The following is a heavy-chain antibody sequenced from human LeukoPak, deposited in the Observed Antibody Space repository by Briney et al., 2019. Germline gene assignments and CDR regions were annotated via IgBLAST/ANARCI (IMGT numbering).Heavy chain of an antibody. CDR3: ARHEYGLLDY. Sequence: SETLSLTCTVSGGSISSSRYYWSWIRQPPGKGREWIGSIYYSGSTYYNPSLKSRVTISVDTSKNQFSLKLSSVTAADTAVYYCARHEYGLLDYWGQGTLVTVSS. D-gene: IGHD4/OR15-4a*01. CDR1: GGSISSSRYY. V-gene: IGHV4-39*01. J-gene: IGHJ4*02. CDR2: IYYSGST.